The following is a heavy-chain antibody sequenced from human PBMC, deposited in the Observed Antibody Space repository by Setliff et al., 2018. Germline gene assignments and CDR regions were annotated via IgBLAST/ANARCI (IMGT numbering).Heavy chain of an antibody. CDR3: ARSESCGATNCSPFDY. CDR2: IKQDGSEK. J-gene: IGHJ4*02. CDR1: GFIVSDKH. Sequence: PGGSLRLSCAASGFIVSDKHMTWLRQAPGRGLEWVSNIKQDGSEKHYVDSVKGRSTISRDNAKNSLYLQLNSLRAEDTAVYYCARSESCGATNCSPFDYWGQGTLVTVSS. D-gene: IGHD2-2*01. V-gene: IGHV3-7*01.